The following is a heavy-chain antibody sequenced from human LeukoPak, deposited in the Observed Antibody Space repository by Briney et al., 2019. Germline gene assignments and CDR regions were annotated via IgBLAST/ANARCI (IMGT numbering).Heavy chain of an antibody. V-gene: IGHV3-30*03. CDR3: ARDRYCSGGSCYSVFDY. CDR1: GFTFSSYS. J-gene: IGHJ4*02. Sequence: GGSLRLSCAASGFTFSSYSMNWVRQAPGKGLEWVAVISYDGSNKYYADSVKGRFTISRDNSKNTLYLQMNSLRAEDTAVYYCARDRYCSGGSCYSVFDYWGQGTLVTVSS. D-gene: IGHD2-15*01. CDR2: ISYDGSNK.